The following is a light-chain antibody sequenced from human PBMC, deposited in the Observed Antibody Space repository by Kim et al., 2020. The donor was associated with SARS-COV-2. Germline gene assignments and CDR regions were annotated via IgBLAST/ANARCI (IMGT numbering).Light chain of an antibody. CDR3: QVWDSSSDHLVV. CDR2: YDS. CDR1: NIGSKS. V-gene: IGLV3-21*04. Sequence: GKAARITCGGNNIGSKSVHWYQQKPGQAPVLVIYYDSDRPSGIPERFSGSNSGNTATLTISRVEAGDEADYYCQVWDSSSDHLVVFGGGTQLTVL. J-gene: IGLJ2*01.